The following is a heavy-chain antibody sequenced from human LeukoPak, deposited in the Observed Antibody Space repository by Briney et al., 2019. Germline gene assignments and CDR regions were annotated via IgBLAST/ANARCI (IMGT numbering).Heavy chain of an antibody. V-gene: IGHV3-7*01. Sequence: GGSLRLSCAASGFSFSNHYMRWIRQAPGKGLEWVANINEDGSNKWHLGSVKGRYTVSRDNARNALYLQMNSLRVEDTAVYYCTRVIVAVPGYFDYFDFWGQGALVTVSS. D-gene: IGHD6-19*01. CDR1: GFSFSNHY. CDR3: TRVIVAVPGYFDYFDF. J-gene: IGHJ4*02. CDR2: INEDGSNK.